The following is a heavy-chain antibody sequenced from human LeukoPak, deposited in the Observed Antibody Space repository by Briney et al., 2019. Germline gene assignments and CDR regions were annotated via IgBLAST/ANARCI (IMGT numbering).Heavy chain of an antibody. V-gene: IGHV1-18*01. D-gene: IGHD3-10*01. CDR2: ISAYNGNT. CDR3: ARDSYYYGSFAFDI. CDR1: GYTFTSYG. J-gene: IGHJ3*02. Sequence: ASVKVSCKASGYTFTSYGISWVRQAPGQGLEWTGWISAYNGNTNYAQKLQGRVTMTTDTSTSTAYMELRSLRSDDTAVYYCARDSYYYGSFAFDIWGQGTMVTVSS.